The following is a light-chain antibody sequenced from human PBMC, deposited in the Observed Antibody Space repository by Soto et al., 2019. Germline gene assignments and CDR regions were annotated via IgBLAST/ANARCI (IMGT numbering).Light chain of an antibody. J-gene: IGKJ3*01. Sequence: EIVLTQSPGTLSLSPGERATLSCRASQSVSSSYLAWYQQKPGQAPRLLIYGASSRATGIPDRFSVSGSGTDFTLTISRLEPEDFAVYYCQQYGSLPFPLGPGTKVDIK. CDR2: GAS. CDR1: QSVSSSY. CDR3: QQYGSLPFP. V-gene: IGKV3-20*01.